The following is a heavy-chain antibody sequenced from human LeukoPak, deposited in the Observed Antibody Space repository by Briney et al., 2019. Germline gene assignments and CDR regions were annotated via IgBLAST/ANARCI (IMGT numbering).Heavy chain of an antibody. CDR3: ARGSELTGDPQAFDI. J-gene: IGHJ3*02. CDR2: INPNGGGT. Sequence: ASVKVSCKASGYTFTGYYMHWVRQAPGQGLEWMGWINPNGGGTKYVQKFQDCVTMTRDTSISTAYMELSRLRSDDTAVYYCARGSELTGDPQAFDIWGQGTMVTVSS. CDR1: GYTFTGYY. V-gene: IGHV1-2*04. D-gene: IGHD1-20*01.